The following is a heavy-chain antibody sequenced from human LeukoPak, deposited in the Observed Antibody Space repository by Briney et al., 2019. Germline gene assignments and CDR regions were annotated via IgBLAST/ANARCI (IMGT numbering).Heavy chain of an antibody. V-gene: IGHV3-9*01. CDR3: AKGLYSSSWAEIDY. CDR1: GFTFDDYA. CDR2: INWNSGSI. Sequence: GRSLRLSCAASGFTFDDYAMHWVRQAPGKGLEWVSGINWNSGSIGYVDSMKGRFAISRDNAKNSLYLQMNSLRAEDTALYYCAKGLYSSSWAEIDYWGQGSLVTVSS. D-gene: IGHD6-13*01. J-gene: IGHJ4*02.